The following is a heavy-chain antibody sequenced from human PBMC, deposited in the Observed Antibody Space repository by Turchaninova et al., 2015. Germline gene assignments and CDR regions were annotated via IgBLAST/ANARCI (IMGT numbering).Heavy chain of an antibody. J-gene: IGHJ6*02. CDR3: ARDAFGDYVEGMDV. D-gene: IGHD4-17*01. CDR1: GFTVSSKY. CDR2: IYGGGST. Sequence: EVQLVETGGGLIQPGGSLRLSCGASGFTVSSKYMSWVRQAPGKGLEWVSVIYGGGSTYYADSVKGRLTISRDNSKNTLYLQRNSRRAEDTAVYFCARDAFGDYVEGMDVWGQGTTVTVSS. V-gene: IGHV3-53*02.